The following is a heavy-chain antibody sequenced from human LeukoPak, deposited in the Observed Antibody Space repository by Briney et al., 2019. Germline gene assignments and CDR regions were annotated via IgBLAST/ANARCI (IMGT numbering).Heavy chain of an antibody. D-gene: IGHD3-22*01. V-gene: IGHV5-51*01. CDR1: GYSFTSYW. CDR2: IYPGDSDT. CDR3: ERRYYYDGSGDYSFDY. Sequence: GESLKISCKGSGYSFTSYWIGWVRQMPGKGLEWMGIIYPGDSDTTYSPSFQGQVTISADKSISTAYLQWSSLKASDTAMYYCERRYYYDGSGDYSFDYWGQGTLVTVSS. J-gene: IGHJ4*02.